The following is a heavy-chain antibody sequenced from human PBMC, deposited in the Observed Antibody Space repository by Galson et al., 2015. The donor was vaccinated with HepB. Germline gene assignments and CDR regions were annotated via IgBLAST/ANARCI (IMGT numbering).Heavy chain of an antibody. CDR2: ISGSGGST. Sequence: SLRLSCAASGFTFSNAWMSWVRQAPGKGLEWVSAISGSGGSTYYADSVKGRFTISRDNSKNKLYLQMNSLRAEDTAVYYCAKDTTVSSFDYWGQGTLVTVSS. J-gene: IGHJ4*02. CDR1: GFTFSNAW. D-gene: IGHD4-17*01. V-gene: IGHV3-23*01. CDR3: AKDTTVSSFDY.